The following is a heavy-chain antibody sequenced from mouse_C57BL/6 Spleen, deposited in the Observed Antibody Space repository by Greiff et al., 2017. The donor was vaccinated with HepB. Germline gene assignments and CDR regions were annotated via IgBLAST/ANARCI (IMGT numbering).Heavy chain of an antibody. V-gene: IGHV1-55*01. CDR2: IYPGSGST. CDR3: ARGSYYGSSYSY. Sequence: QVQLQQPGAELVKPVASVKMSCKASGYTFTSYWITWVKQRPGQGLEWIGDIYPGSGSTNYNEKFKSKATLTVDTSSSTAYMQLSSLTSEDSAVYYCARGSYYGSSYSYWGQGTTLTVSS. D-gene: IGHD1-1*01. CDR1: GYTFTSYW. J-gene: IGHJ2*01.